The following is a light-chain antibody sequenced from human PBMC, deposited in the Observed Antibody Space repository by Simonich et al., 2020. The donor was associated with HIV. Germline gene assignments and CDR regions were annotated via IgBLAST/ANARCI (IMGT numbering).Light chain of an antibody. CDR1: QSVSIN. CDR3: QQSYNWPRT. CDR2: GAS. V-gene: IGKV3-15*01. J-gene: IGKJ1*01. Sequence: DIVMAQSPATLSVSPGKRATLSCRASQSVSINLAWYQQKPGQAPRLLSYGASFRATSIPARFSGSGSGTEFTLTISSLQSEDFAVYYCQQSYNWPRTFGQGTRVEIK.